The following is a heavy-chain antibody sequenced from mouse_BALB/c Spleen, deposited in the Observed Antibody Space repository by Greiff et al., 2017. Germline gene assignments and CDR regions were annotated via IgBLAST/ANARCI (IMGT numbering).Heavy chain of an antibody. Sequence: VQLQQSGPELVKPGASVTIPCKASGYTFTDYNMDWVQQSHGKSLEWIGDINPNNGGTIYNQKFKGKATLTVDKSSSTAYMELRSLTSEDTAVYYCARSREYDGFAYWGQGTLVTVSA. J-gene: IGHJ3*01. CDR2: INPNNGGT. D-gene: IGHD2-14*01. V-gene: IGHV1-18*01. CDR3: ARSREYDGFAY. CDR1: GYTFTDYN.